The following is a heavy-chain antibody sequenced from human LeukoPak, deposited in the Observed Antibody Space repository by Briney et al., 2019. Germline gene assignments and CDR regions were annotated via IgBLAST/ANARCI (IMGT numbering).Heavy chain of an antibody. V-gene: IGHV3-11*01. CDR1: GFTFSDYS. Sequence: GGSLSLSCAASGFTFSDYSMTWIRQAPGKGLEWVSHISISGSIIYYADSVRGRFTISRDNSRNTLYLQMISLRPEDTAVYYCAKDTSIGKYCTNGVCSPFDYWGQGTLVTVSS. CDR3: AKDTSIGKYCTNGVCSPFDY. CDR2: ISISGSII. J-gene: IGHJ4*02. D-gene: IGHD2-8*01.